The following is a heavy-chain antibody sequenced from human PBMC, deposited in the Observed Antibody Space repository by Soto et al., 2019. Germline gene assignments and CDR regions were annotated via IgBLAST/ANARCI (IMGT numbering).Heavy chain of an antibody. CDR2: IYYSGST. CDR1: CGSISSGDYY. CDR3: ARLDAYYYYGMDV. J-gene: IGHJ6*02. D-gene: IGHD1-1*01. Sequence: SETLSLTCTVSCGSISSGDYYWSWIRQPPGKGLEWIGYIYYSGSTYYNPSLKSRVTISVDTSKNQFSLKLSSVTAADTAVYYCARLDAYYYYGMDVWGQGTTVTVSS. V-gene: IGHV4-30-4*01.